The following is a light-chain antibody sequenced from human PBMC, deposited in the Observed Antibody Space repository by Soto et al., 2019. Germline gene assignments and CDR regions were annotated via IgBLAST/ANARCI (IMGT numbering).Light chain of an antibody. CDR3: HQYHSPPHT. J-gene: IGKJ2*01. CDR2: AAT. Sequence: EVVLTQSPGTLSLSPGERATLSCRASQSVADSYLAWYQQKPGRAPRLLFYAATRRATGIPDRFSGSGSGTDFTLTISRLEPEDSAVYYCHQYHSPPHTFGQGTKVDIK. V-gene: IGKV3-20*01. CDR1: QSVADSY.